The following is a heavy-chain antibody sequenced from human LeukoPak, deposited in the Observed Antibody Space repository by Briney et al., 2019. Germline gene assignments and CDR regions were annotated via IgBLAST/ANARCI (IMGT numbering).Heavy chain of an antibody. Sequence: PGGSLRLSCAASGFTFSSYWMPWVRQAPGKGLVWVSRINSDGSSTSYADSVKGRFTISRENAKNTLYLQMNSLRAEDTAVYYCAGGSTVTTDFDYWGQGTLVTVSS. D-gene: IGHD4-17*01. CDR2: INSDGSST. V-gene: IGHV3-74*01. J-gene: IGHJ4*02. CDR3: AGGSTVTTDFDY. CDR1: GFTFSSYW.